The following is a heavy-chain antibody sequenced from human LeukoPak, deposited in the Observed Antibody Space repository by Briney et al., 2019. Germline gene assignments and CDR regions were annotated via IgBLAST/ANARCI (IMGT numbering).Heavy chain of an antibody. J-gene: IGHJ4*02. CDR3: ARERGYSSGWYWGEN. CDR2: ISSSSSTI. V-gene: IGHV3-48*02. D-gene: IGHD6-19*01. CDR1: GFTFSSYS. Sequence: PGGSLRLSCAASGFTFSSYSMNWVRQAPGKGLEWVSYISSSSSTIYYADSVKGRFTISRDNAKNSLYLQMNSLRDEDTAVYYCARERGYSSGWYWGENWGQGTLVTVSS.